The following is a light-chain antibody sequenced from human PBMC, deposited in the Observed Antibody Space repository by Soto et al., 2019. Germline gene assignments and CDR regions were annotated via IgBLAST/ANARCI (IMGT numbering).Light chain of an antibody. Sequence: EIGVTQSPATLSVSQGEGATLSCRASQSVSSKLAWYQQKPGQAPRLLIYGASSRATGIPDRFSGSGSGTDFTLTISRLEPEDFAVYYCQHYYNWPRTFGQGTK. CDR1: QSVSSK. CDR3: QHYYNWPRT. J-gene: IGKJ1*01. CDR2: GAS. V-gene: IGKV3D-15*01.